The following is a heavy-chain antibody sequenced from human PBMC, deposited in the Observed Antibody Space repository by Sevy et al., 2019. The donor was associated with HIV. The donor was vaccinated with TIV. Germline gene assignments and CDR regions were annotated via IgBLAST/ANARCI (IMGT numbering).Heavy chain of an antibody. D-gene: IGHD6-19*01. J-gene: IGHJ4*02. Sequence: ASVKVSCKASGYTFTSYGISWVRQAPGQGLEWMGWISAYNGNTNYAQKLQGRVTMTTDTSTRTAYMELRSLRSDDTAVYYCARDAVGAVAGTFDYWGQGTLVTVSS. CDR2: ISAYNGNT. CDR1: GYTFTSYG. V-gene: IGHV1-18*01. CDR3: ARDAVGAVAGTFDY.